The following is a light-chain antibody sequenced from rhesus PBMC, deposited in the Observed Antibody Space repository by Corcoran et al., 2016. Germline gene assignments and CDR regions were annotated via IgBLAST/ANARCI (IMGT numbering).Light chain of an antibody. CDR3: QQYYDTPYT. CDR1: QSLLYSSNYKNY. V-gene: IGKV4-1*01. Sequence: DIVMAQSPDSLAVSLGERVTINCKSSQSLLYSSNYKNYLAWYQQNPGQAPKLVIYWAATRESGVPNRVSGSGSGTDFTLTISGLQAEDVAVYYCQQYYDTPYTFGQGTKVEI. CDR2: WAA. J-gene: IGKJ2*01.